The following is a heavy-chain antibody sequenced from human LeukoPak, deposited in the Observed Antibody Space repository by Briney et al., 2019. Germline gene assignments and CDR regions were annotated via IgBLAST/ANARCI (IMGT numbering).Heavy chain of an antibody. J-gene: IGHJ4*02. Sequence: ASVKVSCKTSGYTFTNYGISWVRQAPGHGLEWMGWISTNNGNTNDAEKFQGRVSMTTDTSTSTAYMELRNLKSDDTAVYYCARTGVIGRGYFDYWGQGTLATVSS. CDR2: ISTNNGNT. CDR3: ARTGVIGRGYFDY. D-gene: IGHD6-13*01. CDR1: GYTFTNYG. V-gene: IGHV1-18*01.